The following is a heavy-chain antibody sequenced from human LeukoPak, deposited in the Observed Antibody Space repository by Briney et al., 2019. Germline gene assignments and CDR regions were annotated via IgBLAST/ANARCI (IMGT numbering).Heavy chain of an antibody. Sequence: GGSLRLSCAASGFTFSSYAMSWVRQAPGKGLEWVSAISGSGGSTYYADSVKGRFTISRDNSKNTLYLQMNSLRAEDTAVYYCAKDLFVTDYYDSSGYYFDYWGQGTLVTVPS. J-gene: IGHJ4*02. CDR1: GFTFSSYA. D-gene: IGHD3-22*01. CDR2: ISGSGGST. CDR3: AKDLFVTDYYDSSGYYFDY. V-gene: IGHV3-23*01.